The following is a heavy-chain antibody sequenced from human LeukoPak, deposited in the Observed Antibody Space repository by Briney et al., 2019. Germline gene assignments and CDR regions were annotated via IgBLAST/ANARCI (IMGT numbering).Heavy chain of an antibody. V-gene: IGHV4-34*01. D-gene: IGHD2-2*02. CDR3: ARDRYCTSTSCYMPTHY. CDR1: GGSFSGYY. CDR2: INRSGST. Sequence: IPSETLSLTCAVYGGSFSGYYWSWIRQPPGKGLEWIGEINRSGSTNYNPSLESRVTISVDTSKNQFSLKLSSVTAADTAVYYCARDRYCTSTSCYMPTHYWGQGTLVTVSS. J-gene: IGHJ4*02.